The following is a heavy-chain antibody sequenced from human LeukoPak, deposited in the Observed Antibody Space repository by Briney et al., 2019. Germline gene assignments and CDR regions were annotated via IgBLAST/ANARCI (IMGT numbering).Heavy chain of an antibody. CDR2: ISSSSSYI. D-gene: IGHD3-22*01. CDR1: GFTFSSYS. V-gene: IGHV3-21*01. J-gene: IGHJ3*02. CDR3: ASSVSSGRIVEYAFDI. Sequence: GGSLRLSCAASGFTFSSYSMNWVRQAPGKGLEWVSSISSSSSYIYYADSVKGRFTISRDNAKNSLYLQMNSLRAEDTAVYYCASSVSSGRIVEYAFDIWGQGTMVTVSS.